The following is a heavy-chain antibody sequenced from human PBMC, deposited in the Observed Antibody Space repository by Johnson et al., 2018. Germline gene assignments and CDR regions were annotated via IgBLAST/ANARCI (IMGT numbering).Heavy chain of an antibody. J-gene: IGHJ3*02. Sequence: QVQLQESGPGLVKPSETXSLTCTVSGDSISSYYWSWIRQPPGKGLEWIAFIYSNGDTSYNPSLKSRVTISVDTSKNHFSLKLSYVTAADTAVYYCAREWSAFDIWGQGTMVTVSS. D-gene: IGHD1-26*01. CDR1: GDSISSYY. V-gene: IGHV4-59*01. CDR3: AREWSAFDI. CDR2: IYSNGDT.